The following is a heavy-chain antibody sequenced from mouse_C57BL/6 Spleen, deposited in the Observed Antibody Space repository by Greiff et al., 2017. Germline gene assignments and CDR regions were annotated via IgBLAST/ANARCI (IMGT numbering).Heavy chain of an antibody. CDR2: ISSGSSTI. CDR3: ARGATVVHDY. V-gene: IGHV5-17*01. J-gene: IGHJ2*01. Sequence: EVKLMESGGGLVKPGGSLKLSCAASGFTFSDYGMHWVRQAPEKGLEWVAYISSGSSTIYYADTVKGRFTISRDNAKNTLFLQMTSLRSEDTAMYYCARGATVVHDYWGQGTTLTVSS. D-gene: IGHD1-1*01. CDR1: GFTFSDYG.